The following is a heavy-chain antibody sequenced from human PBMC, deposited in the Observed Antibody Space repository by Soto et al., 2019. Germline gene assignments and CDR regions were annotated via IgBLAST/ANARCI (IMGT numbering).Heavy chain of an antibody. CDR2: ISAYNGNT. Sequence: ASVKVSCKASGYTFTSYGISWVRQAPGQGLEWMGWISAYNGNTNYAQKLQGRVTMTTDTSTSTAYMELRSLRSDDTAVYYCATDTGTYYYDSSGQEAFDIWRKGTMVTAS. CDR1: GYTFTSYG. D-gene: IGHD3-22*01. V-gene: IGHV1-18*01. CDR3: ATDTGTYYYDSSGQEAFDI. J-gene: IGHJ3*02.